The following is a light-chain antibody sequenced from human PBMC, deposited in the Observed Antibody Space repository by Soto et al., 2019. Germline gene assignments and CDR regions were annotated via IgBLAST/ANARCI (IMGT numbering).Light chain of an antibody. V-gene: IGLV2-14*01. Sequence: QSALTQPASVSGSRGQSITISCTGTSSDVGNYNYVSWYQQHPGKAPKLMIYDVTNRPSGVSNRFSGSKSGNTASLTISGLQAEDEADYYCSSYTTRDTRVFGGGTKVTVL. CDR3: SSYTTRDTRV. J-gene: IGLJ2*01. CDR2: DVT. CDR1: SSDVGNYNY.